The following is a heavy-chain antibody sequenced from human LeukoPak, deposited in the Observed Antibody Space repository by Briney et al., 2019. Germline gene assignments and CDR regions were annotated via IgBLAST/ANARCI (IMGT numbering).Heavy chain of an antibody. J-gene: IGHJ1*01. Sequence: GGSLRLSCAPSGFTFSDYYMSWICQAPGKGLEWVSYISSSGSTIYYADSVKGRFTISRDNAKNSLYLQMNSLRAEDTAVYYCARDRHYYDSSGYPEYFQHWGQGTLVPVSS. D-gene: IGHD3-22*01. CDR3: ARDRHYYDSSGYPEYFQH. CDR1: GFTFSDYY. V-gene: IGHV3-11*01. CDR2: ISSSGSTI.